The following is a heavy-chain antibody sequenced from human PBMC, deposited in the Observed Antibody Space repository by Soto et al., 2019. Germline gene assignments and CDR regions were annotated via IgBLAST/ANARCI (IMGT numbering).Heavy chain of an antibody. D-gene: IGHD3-10*01. V-gene: IGHV3-33*01. CDR3: ARRGSGTYSLDY. CDR2: IWSDGSNK. Sequence: QVQLVESGGGVVQPGRSLRLSCAASGFTFRTYGMHWVRQAPGKGLEWVTIIWSDGSNKYYADSVKGRFTISRDNSENTVYLQMNSLRVEDTAVYYCARRGSGTYSLDYWGQGTLVTVSS. J-gene: IGHJ4*02. CDR1: GFTFRTYG.